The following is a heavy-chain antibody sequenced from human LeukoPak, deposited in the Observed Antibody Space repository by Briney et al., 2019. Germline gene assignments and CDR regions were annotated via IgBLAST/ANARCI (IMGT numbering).Heavy chain of an antibody. V-gene: IGHV3-21*06. CDR3: ARTPLPAAINYYYYYYMDV. CDR1: GFTFSTYS. CDR2: ISGSSSGYI. D-gene: IGHD2-2*01. J-gene: IGHJ6*03. Sequence: GGSLRLSCAASGFTFSTYSMNWVRQAPGKGLEWVSSISGSSSGYIYYADSLKGRFTISRDNAKNSLYLQMKSLRAEDTAVYYCARTPLPAAINYYYYYYMDVWGKGTTVTVSS.